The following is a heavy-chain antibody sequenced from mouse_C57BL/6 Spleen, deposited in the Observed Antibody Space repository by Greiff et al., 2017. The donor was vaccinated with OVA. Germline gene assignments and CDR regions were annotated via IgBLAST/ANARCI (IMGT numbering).Heavy chain of an antibody. CDR1: GYTFTSYW. J-gene: IGHJ4*01. Sequence: VQLQQPGAELVRPGSSVKLSCKASGYTFTSYWMHWVKQRPIQGLEWIGNIDPSDSETHYNQKFKDKATLTVDKSSSTAYMQLSSLTSEDSAVYYCARRGGYDSYAMDYWGQGTSVTVFS. CDR2: IDPSDSET. CDR3: ARRGGYDSYAMDY. V-gene: IGHV1-52*01. D-gene: IGHD2-2*01.